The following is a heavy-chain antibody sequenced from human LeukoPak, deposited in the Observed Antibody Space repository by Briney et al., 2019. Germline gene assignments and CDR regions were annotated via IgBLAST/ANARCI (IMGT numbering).Heavy chain of an antibody. D-gene: IGHD1-7*01. CDR2: FDPEDGET. CDR1: GYTFTSYY. V-gene: IGHV1-24*01. CDR3: ATFRNYVNYFDY. Sequence: GASVKVSCKASGYTFTSYYMHWVRQAPGKGLEWMGGFDPEDGETIYAQKFQGRVTMTEDTSTDTAYMELSSLRSEDTAVYYCATFRNYVNYFDYWGQGTLVTVSS. J-gene: IGHJ4*02.